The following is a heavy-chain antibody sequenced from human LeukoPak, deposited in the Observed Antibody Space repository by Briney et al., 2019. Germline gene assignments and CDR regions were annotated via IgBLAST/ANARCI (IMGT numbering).Heavy chain of an antibody. Sequence: GGSLRLSCAASGFTFSSYWMSWVRQAPGKGLEWVANIKQDGSEKYYVDSVKGRFTISRDNAKNSLYLQMNSLRAEDTAVYYCARPGGYCYYYYLDVWGKGTTVTVSS. CDR3: ARPGGYCYYYYLDV. D-gene: IGHD3-16*01. CDR2: IKQDGSEK. V-gene: IGHV3-7*01. J-gene: IGHJ6*03. CDR1: GFTFSSYW.